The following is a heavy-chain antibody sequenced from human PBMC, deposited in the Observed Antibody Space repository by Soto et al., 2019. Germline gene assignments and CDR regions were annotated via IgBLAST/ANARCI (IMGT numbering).Heavy chain of an antibody. D-gene: IGHD1-26*01. Sequence: QVQLQESGPGLVKPSGTLSLTCGVFGGSISNSNWWTWVRQPPGKGLEWIGEIYHSGSTNYNSSLMRRVTISLDKVNNQFSRKLTSVTAADTAVYYCAHRPIVGAAIWGQGTLVTVSA. V-gene: IGHV4-4*02. CDR1: GGSISNSNW. CDR3: AHRPIVGAAI. CDR2: IYHSGST. J-gene: IGHJ4*02.